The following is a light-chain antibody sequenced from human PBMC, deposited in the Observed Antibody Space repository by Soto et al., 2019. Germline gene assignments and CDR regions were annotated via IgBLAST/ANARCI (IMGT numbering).Light chain of an antibody. CDR2: DVS. J-gene: IGLJ2*01. CDR1: SSDVGGYNY. CDR3: SSYTSSSNLVV. Sequence: QPVLTQPASVSGSPGQSITISCTGTSSDVGGYNYVSWYQQHPGKAPKLMIYDVSNRPSGVSNRFSGSKSGNTASLTISGLQAEDEADYYCSSYTSSSNLVVFGGGTKLTVL. V-gene: IGLV2-14*01.